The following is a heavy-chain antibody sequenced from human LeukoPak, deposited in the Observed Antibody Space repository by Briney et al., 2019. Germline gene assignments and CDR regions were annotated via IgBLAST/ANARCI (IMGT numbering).Heavy chain of an antibody. Sequence: GGSLRLSCAASGFTFSSFAMSWVRQPPGKGLEWVSAINSGGDGTHYTDSVRGRFTISRDNSRNTLFLQMDSLRGEDTAVYYCAKHQYKGGGHWNDVFDYWGQGTLLTVSS. CDR1: GFTFSSFA. V-gene: IGHV3-23*01. D-gene: IGHD1-1*01. J-gene: IGHJ4*02. CDR2: INSGGDGT. CDR3: AKHQYKGGGHWNDVFDY.